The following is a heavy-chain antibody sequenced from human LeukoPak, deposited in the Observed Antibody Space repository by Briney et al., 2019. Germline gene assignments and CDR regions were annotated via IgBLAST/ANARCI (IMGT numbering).Heavy chain of an antibody. Sequence: PSETLSLTCTVSGGSISSSSYYWGWIRQPPGKRLVCNGSIYCSGSTYYNPSLKSRVTISVDTSKNQFSLKLSAVAAADTAVYYCAKRTTVVTPEFVAWFFDLGGGGTLVTVP. CDR2: IYCSGST. CDR1: GGSISSSSYY. D-gene: IGHD4-23*01. J-gene: IGHJ2*01. CDR3: AKRTTVVTPEFVAWFFDL. V-gene: IGHV4-39*01.